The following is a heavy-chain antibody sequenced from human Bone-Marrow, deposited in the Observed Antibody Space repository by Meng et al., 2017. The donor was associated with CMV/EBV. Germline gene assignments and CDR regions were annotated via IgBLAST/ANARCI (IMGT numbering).Heavy chain of an antibody. D-gene: IGHD1-1*01. CDR2: ISAYNGNT. V-gene: IGHV1-18*01. CDR1: GYTFTSYG. CDR3: AREYRQRSLIQLWHYYYYAMDV. J-gene: IGHJ6*02. Sequence: ASVKVSCKASGYTFTSYGISWVRQAPGQGLEWMGWISAYNGNTNYAQKLQGRVTMTTDTSTSTAYMELRSLRSDDTAVYYCAREYRQRSLIQLWHYYYYAMDVCGQGTTVTVSS.